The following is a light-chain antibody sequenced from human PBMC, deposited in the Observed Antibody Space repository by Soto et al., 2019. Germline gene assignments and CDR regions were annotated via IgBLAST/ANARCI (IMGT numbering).Light chain of an antibody. CDR3: CSYAGSYV. V-gene: IGLV2-11*01. J-gene: IGLJ1*01. Sequence: QSALTQPRSVSGSPGQSVTISCTGTSSDVGAFNYVSWYRHRPGKAPQLLIYDVNKRPSGVPDRFSGSKSGNTASLTISGLQAEDEADYYCCSYAGSYVFGSGTKVTVL. CDR1: SSDVGAFNY. CDR2: DVN.